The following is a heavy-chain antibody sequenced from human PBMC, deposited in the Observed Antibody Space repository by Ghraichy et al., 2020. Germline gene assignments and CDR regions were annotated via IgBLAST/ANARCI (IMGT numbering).Heavy chain of an antibody. Sequence: ESLNISCSVSDVSMNSHFWSWIRQPPGKGLEWIWFIHYSGDSSYNTSLKSRVTMSLDMSKKEFYLKLRSVTAVDTAVYYCARVVIAASIRYGLDVWGQGTTVTVSS. J-gene: IGHJ6*01. CDR1: DVSMNSHF. CDR3: ARVVIAASIRYGLDV. V-gene: IGHV4-59*11. D-gene: IGHD6-13*01. CDR2: IHYSGDS.